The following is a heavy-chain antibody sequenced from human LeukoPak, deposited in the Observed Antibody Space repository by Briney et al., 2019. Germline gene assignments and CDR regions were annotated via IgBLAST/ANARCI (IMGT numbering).Heavy chain of an antibody. D-gene: IGHD2-15*01. CDR2: ISCSSSYI. CDR1: GFTFSSYS. V-gene: IGHV3-21*01. J-gene: IGHJ4*02. Sequence: GGSLRLSCAVSGFTFSSYSMSWVRQAPGKGLEWVSSISCSSSYIYYADSVKGRFTVSRDNAKKSLYLQMNSLRAEDTAVYYCARDSDVHCSGGRYTNFDYWGQGILVPVS. CDR3: ARDSDVHCSGGRYTNFDY.